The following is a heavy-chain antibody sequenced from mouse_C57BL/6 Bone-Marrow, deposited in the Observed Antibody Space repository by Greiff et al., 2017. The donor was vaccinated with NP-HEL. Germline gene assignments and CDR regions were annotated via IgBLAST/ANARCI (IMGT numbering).Heavy chain of an antibody. J-gene: IGHJ4*01. Sequence: VKLQQSGPGILQPSQTLSLTCSFSGFSLSTFGMGVGWIRQPSGKGLEWLAHIWWDDDKYYNPALKSRLTISKDTSKNQVFLKNANVDTADTATYYCARIGPWYYYAMDYWGQGTSVTVSS. CDR2: IWWDDDK. CDR1: GFSLSTFGMG. V-gene: IGHV8-8*01. CDR3: ARIGPWYYYAMDY.